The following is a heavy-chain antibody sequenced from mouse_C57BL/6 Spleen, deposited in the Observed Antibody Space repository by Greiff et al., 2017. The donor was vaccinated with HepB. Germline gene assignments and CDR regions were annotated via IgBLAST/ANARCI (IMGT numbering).Heavy chain of an antibody. D-gene: IGHD1-1*01. J-gene: IGHJ1*03. Sequence: EVKVVDSGGGLVKPGGSLKLSCAASGFTFSSYAMSWVRQTPEKRLEWVATISDGGSYTYYPDNVKGRFTISRDNAKNNLYLQMSHLKSEDTAMYYCARDGGSSSWYFDVWGTGTTVTVSS. V-gene: IGHV5-4*01. CDR3: ARDGGSSSWYFDV. CDR1: GFTFSSYA. CDR2: ISDGGSYT.